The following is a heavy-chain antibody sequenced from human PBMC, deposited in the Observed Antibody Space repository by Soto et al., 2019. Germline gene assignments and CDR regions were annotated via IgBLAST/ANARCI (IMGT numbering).Heavy chain of an antibody. Sequence: QVQLVQSGTEVKKPGASVKVSCKASGYTFTNYGFSWMRQAPGQGLEWMGWISANNGDTNYAQKLQGRVTMTTDTSTNTATVELVSLTSGVTAVYSCATHEVSWHVAAAYYFDSWGQGTLAPASS. CDR2: ISANNGDT. J-gene: IGHJ4*02. CDR1: GYTFTNYG. CDR3: ATHEVSWHVAAAYYFDS. D-gene: IGHD6-19*01. V-gene: IGHV1-18*01.